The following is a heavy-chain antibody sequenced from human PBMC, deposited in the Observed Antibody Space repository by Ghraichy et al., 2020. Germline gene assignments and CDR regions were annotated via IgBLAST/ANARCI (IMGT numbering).Heavy chain of an antibody. D-gene: IGHD2-21*02. V-gene: IGHV3-64D*06. CDR3: VKDHHGDAGAFDI. J-gene: IGHJ3*02. CDR2: ISSNGGST. CDR1: GFTFSSYA. Sequence: GGSLRLSCSASGFTFSSYAMHWVCQAPGKGLEYVSAISSNGGSTYYADSVKGRFTISSDNSKNTLYLQMSSLRAEDTAVYYCVKDHHGDAGAFDIWGQGTLVTVSS.